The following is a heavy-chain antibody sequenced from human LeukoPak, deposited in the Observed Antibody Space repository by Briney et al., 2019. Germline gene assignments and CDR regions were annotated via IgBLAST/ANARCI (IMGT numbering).Heavy chain of an antibody. CDR1: GGSISTTNW. Sequence: SETLSLTCAVSGGSISTTNWWTWVRQPPGKGLEWIGEIYHSGSTNYNPSLKSRVTISVDTSKNQFSLKLSSVTAADTAVYYCARLYYYGSGSYYNWAEYYYYMDVWGKGTTVTISS. J-gene: IGHJ6*03. V-gene: IGHV4-4*02. D-gene: IGHD3-10*01. CDR2: IYHSGST. CDR3: ARLYYYGSGSYYNWAEYYYYMDV.